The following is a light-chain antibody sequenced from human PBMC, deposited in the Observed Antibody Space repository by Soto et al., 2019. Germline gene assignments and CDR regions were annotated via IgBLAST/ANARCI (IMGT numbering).Light chain of an antibody. Sequence: DIQMTQSPSSLSASVGDRVTITCRASQGISTYLNWSQQKPGKAPKLLIYAASSLQSGVPSRFSGSGSETDFTLTISSLQPEDFATYSRQQSYSTMWTFGQGTKVDIK. CDR3: QQSYSTMWT. CDR1: QGISTY. CDR2: AAS. V-gene: IGKV1-39*01. J-gene: IGKJ1*01.